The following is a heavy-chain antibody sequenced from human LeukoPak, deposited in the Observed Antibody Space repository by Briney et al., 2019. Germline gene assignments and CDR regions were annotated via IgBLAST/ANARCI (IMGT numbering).Heavy chain of an antibody. V-gene: IGHV4-59*01. CDR1: GGSISSYY. CDR2: IYYSGNT. D-gene: IGHD3-16*01. Sequence: SETLSLTCTVSGGSISSYYWSWIRQPPGKGLEWIGYIYYSGNTNYSPSLKSRVTISVTTSKNQFSLKLSSATAADTAVYYCASDAWGKASFDTWGQGTMVTVSS. J-gene: IGHJ3*02. CDR3: ASDAWGKASFDT.